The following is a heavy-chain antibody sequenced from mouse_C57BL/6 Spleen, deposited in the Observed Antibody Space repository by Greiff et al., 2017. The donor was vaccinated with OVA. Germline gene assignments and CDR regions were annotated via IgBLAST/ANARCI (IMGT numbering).Heavy chain of an antibody. V-gene: IGHV1-42*01. D-gene: IGHD1-1*01. CDR1: GYSFTGYY. Sequence: EVQLQQSGPELVKPGASVKISCKASGYSFTGYYMNWVKQSPEKSLEWIGEINPSTGGTTYNQKFKAKATLTVDKSSSTAYMQLKSLTSEDSAVYYCARYYGSSEYFDVWGTGTTVTVSS. J-gene: IGHJ1*03. CDR2: INPSTGGT. CDR3: ARYYGSSEYFDV.